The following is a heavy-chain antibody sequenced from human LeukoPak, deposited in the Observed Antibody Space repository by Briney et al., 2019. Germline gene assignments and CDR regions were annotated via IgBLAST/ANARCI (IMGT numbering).Heavy chain of an antibody. CDR2: INHSGST. J-gene: IGHJ6*02. CDR1: GGSFSNYY. CDR3: ARDPLITMIADYGMDV. D-gene: IGHD3-22*01. V-gene: IGHV4-34*01. Sequence: NPSETPSLTCAVYGGSFSNYYWSWIRQPPGKGLEWIGEINHSGSTNYNPSLKSRVTISVDTSKNQFSLNLRSVTAADTAVYYCARDPLITMIADYGMDVWGQGTTVTVSS.